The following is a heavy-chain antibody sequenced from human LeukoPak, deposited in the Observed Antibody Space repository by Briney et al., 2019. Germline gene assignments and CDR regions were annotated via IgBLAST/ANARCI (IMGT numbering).Heavy chain of an antibody. Sequence: PGESLKISCKASGYSFTSHWIAWVRQMPGKGLEWMGVIYPGDSDTKYSPSFQGQVTISADKSIFTAFLQWSSLKASDTAIYYCAMQDDFWTGLNYWGQGTLVTVSS. V-gene: IGHV5-51*03. CDR3: AMQDDFWTGLNY. J-gene: IGHJ4*02. CDR1: GYSFTSHW. CDR2: IYPGDSDT. D-gene: IGHD3/OR15-3a*01.